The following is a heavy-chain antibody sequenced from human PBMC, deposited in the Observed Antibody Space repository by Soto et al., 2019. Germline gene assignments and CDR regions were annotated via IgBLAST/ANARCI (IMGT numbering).Heavy chain of an antibody. V-gene: IGHV3-30*03. J-gene: IGHJ4*02. D-gene: IGHD2-8*02. CDR3: MTPGTSDHSDY. Sequence: VQLVESGGGVVQPGNSLRLSCAVSGIVFSSFGMHWVRQAPGKGLEWVAVTSFDTSNSYYADSVNGRFTISRDNSKNLLFLQMDGLRPEDTAVYWCMTPGTSDHSDYWGRGTLVTVSA. CDR2: TSFDTSNS. CDR1: GIVFSSFG.